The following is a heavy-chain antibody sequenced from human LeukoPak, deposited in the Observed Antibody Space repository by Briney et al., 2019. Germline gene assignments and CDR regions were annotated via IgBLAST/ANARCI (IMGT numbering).Heavy chain of an antibody. D-gene: IGHD5-18*01. CDR2: IRYDGTNK. V-gene: IGHV3-30*02. Sequence: PGRSLRLSCAASGFTFSRYNMHWVRQAPGKGLECVTFIRYDGTNKYYADSVKGRFTISRDNSKNTLYLQMNSLRAEDTAVYYCAKTTGYSGSFYFDYWGQGTLVTVSS. CDR3: AKTTGYSGSFYFDY. CDR1: GFTFSRYN. J-gene: IGHJ4*02.